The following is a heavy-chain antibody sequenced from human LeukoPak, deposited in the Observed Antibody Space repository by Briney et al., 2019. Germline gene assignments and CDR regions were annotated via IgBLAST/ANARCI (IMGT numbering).Heavy chain of an antibody. CDR1: GGSFSGYY. J-gene: IGHJ6*03. CDR2: INHGGRT. CDR3: ARELGSGSYYKDYYYYYYMDV. V-gene: IGHV4-34*01. Sequence: SETLSLTCAVYGGSFSGYYWGWIRQPPGKGLEWIGEINHGGRTNYNPSLKSRVTISVDTSKNQFSLKLSSVTAADTAVYYCARELGSGSYYKDYYYYYYMDVWGKGTTVTVSS. D-gene: IGHD3-10*01.